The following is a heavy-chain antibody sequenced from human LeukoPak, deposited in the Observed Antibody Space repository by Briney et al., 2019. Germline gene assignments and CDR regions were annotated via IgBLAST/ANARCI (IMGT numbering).Heavy chain of an antibody. CDR3: ARYQLLWFGELSNY. CDR1: GYTFSRHG. D-gene: IGHD3-10*01. CDR2: IRYDGSNK. Sequence: GGSLTLSCAASGYTFSRHGIHWVRQAPGKGLEWVAFIRYDGSNKYYADSVKGRFTISRDNSKNTLHLQMNSLRSEDTAVYYCARYQLLWFGELSNYWGQGTLVTVSS. J-gene: IGHJ4*02. V-gene: IGHV3-30*02.